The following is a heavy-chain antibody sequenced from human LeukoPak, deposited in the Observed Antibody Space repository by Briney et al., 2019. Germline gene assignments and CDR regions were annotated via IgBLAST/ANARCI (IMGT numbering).Heavy chain of an antibody. CDR2: ISAYNGNT. CDR3: ARVRRDTVVVPAAIRGNWFDP. D-gene: IGHD2-2*02. V-gene: IGHV1-18*01. CDR1: GYTFTSYG. J-gene: IGHJ5*02. Sequence: ASVKVSCKASGYTFTSYGISWVRQAPGQGLEWMGWISAYNGNTNYAQKLQGRVTMTTDTSTSTAYMELRSLRSDDTAVYYCARVRRDTVVVPAAIRGNWFDPWGQGTLVTVSS.